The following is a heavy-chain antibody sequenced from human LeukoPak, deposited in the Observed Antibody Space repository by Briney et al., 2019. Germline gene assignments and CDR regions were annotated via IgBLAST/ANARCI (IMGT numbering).Heavy chain of an antibody. D-gene: IGHD1-26*01. CDR2: IKEDGSEK. J-gene: IGHJ5*02. Sequence: PGGSLRLSCAASGFIFSNHWMSWVRQAPRKGLEWVANIKEDGSEKFYVDSVKGRFTISRDNAKNSLYLQMNSLRAEDTAVYYCTSDLSGSYQPWFDPWGQGTLVTVSS. CDR3: TSDLSGSYQPWFDP. V-gene: IGHV3-7*01. CDR1: GFIFSNHW.